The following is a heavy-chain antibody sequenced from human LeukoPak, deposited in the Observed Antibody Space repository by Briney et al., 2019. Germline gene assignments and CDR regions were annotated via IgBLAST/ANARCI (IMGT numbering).Heavy chain of an antibody. V-gene: IGHV3-23*01. CDR3: AKAPVTSCRGAFCYPFDY. CDR1: GFTFSNYG. CDR2: ISGSGGST. J-gene: IGHJ4*02. Sequence: PGGTLRLSCAASGFTFSNYGMSWVRQAPGKGLEWVSAISGSGGSTYYADSVKGRFTISRDTSRSTLYLQMNSLRAEDAAVYYCAKAPVTSCRGAFCYPFDYWGQGTLVTVSS. D-gene: IGHD2-15*01.